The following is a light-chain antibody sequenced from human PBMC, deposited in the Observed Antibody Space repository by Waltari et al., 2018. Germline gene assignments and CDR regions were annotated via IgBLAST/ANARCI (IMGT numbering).Light chain of an antibody. CDR1: SSDVGGYNY. CDR2: EVS. V-gene: IGLV2-8*01. Sequence: QSALTQPPSASGSPGQSVTISCTGTSSDVGGYNYVSWYQQHPGKAPKLMIYEVSKRSSGVPDRFSGSKSGHTASLTVSGLQADDEADYYCSSYAGNSNYVFGTGTKVTVL. J-gene: IGLJ1*01. CDR3: SSYAGNSNYV.